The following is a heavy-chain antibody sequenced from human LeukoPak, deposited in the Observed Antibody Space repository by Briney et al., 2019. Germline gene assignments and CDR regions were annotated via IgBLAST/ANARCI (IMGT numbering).Heavy chain of an antibody. D-gene: IGHD3-16*02. Sequence: PSETLSFNCSVYSCTLNYYHWSWIRHPAGHELKWIVSASSSGTNYPNPSLKSQVTMSVDTSMKQVFLNVNSVTAADTAVYYCVREAMEVGVISWGPKQPRPSHVDSWGQGILVIVSS. CDR1: SCTLNYYH. CDR2: ASSSGTN. CDR3: VREAMEVGVISWGPKQPRPSHVDS. V-gene: IGHV4-4*07. J-gene: IGHJ4*02.